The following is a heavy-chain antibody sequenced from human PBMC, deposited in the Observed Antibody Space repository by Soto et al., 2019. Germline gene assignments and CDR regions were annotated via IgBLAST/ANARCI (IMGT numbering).Heavy chain of an antibody. CDR2: IYYSGST. Sequence: SETLSLTCTVSGGSISSSSYYWGWIRQPPGKGLEWIGSIYYSGSTYYNPSLKSRVTISVDTSKNQFSLKLSSVTAADTAVYYCARHENRMSRNLSGSQYCSGGSCHNNWFDPWGQGTLVTVSS. CDR1: GGSISSSSYY. V-gene: IGHV4-39*01. D-gene: IGHD2-15*01. CDR3: ARHENRMSRNLSGSQYCSGGSCHNNWFDP. J-gene: IGHJ5*02.